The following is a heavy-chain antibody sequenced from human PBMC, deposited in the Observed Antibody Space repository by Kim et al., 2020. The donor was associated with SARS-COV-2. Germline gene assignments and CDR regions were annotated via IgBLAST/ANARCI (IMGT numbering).Heavy chain of an antibody. D-gene: IGHD1-20*01. CDR3: ARDSGANWNQYYFKY. V-gene: IGHV3-23*01. CDR2: IVGSGLAS. J-gene: IGHJ4*01. CDR1: GITFSSNA. Sequence: GWSLRLSCEVSGITFSSNAMTWVRQAPGKGLEWVSTIVGSGLASYYADSVKGRFTISRDNSKTTLFLQMNSLRAEDTAVYYCARDSGANWNQYYFKYWG.